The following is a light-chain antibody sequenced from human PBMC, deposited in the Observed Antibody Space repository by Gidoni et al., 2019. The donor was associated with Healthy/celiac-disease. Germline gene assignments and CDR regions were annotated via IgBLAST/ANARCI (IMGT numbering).Light chain of an antibody. CDR2: AAS. V-gene: IGKV1-9*01. CDR3: QQLNSYPIT. J-gene: IGKJ3*01. CDR1: QGISSY. Sequence: DIQLPPSPSFLSASVGDRVTITCRASQGISSYLAWYQQKPGKAPKLLIYAASTLQSGVPSRFSGSGSGTEFTLTISSLQPEDFATYYCQQLNSYPITFGPGTKVDIK.